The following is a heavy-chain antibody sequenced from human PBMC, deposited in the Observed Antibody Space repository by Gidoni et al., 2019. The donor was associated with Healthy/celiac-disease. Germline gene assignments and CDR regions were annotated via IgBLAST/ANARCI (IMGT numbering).Heavy chain of an antibody. V-gene: IGHV1-2*02. CDR1: GYTFTGYY. CDR3: ARDGLAVAGVVGAAGGMDV. D-gene: IGHD6-19*01. J-gene: IGHJ6*02. Sequence: QVQLVQSGAEVKKPGASVKVSCKASGYTFTGYYMHWLRQAPGQGLEWMGWINPNSGVTNYAQKFQVRVTMTRDTSISTAYMGLSRLRSDDTAVYYCARDGLAVAGVVGAAGGMDVWGQGTTVTVSS. CDR2: INPNSGVT.